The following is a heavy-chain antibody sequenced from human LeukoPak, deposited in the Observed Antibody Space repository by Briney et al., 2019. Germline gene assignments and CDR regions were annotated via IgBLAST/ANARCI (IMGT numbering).Heavy chain of an antibody. V-gene: IGHV1-18*01. J-gene: IGHJ4*02. CDR2: ISAYNGNT. CDR3: ARRRLGYCSGGSCYGIDY. Sequence: ASVKVSCKASGYTFTSYGISWVRQAPGQGLEWMGWISAYNGNTNYAQKLQGRVTMTTDTSTSTAYMELRSLRSDDTAVYYCARRRLGYCSGGSCYGIDYWGQGTLVTVSS. D-gene: IGHD2-15*01. CDR1: GYTFTSYG.